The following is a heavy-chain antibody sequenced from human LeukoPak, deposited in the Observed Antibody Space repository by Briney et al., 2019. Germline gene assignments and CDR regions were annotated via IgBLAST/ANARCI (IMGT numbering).Heavy chain of an antibody. V-gene: IGHV3-74*01. CDR1: GVDFSSNW. Sequence: GGSLRLSCAASGVDFSSNWMHWVRHAPGQGLVWVSRIKGDGISTNYADSVKGRFTISRDIAKNTLYLQMNSLRAEDTGVYYCAKDHYWSIDYWGRGTLVTVSS. CDR3: AKDHYWSIDY. CDR2: IKGDGIST. J-gene: IGHJ4*02. D-gene: IGHD3-3*01.